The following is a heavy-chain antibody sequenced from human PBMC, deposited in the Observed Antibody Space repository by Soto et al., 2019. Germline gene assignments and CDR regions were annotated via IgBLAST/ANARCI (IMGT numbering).Heavy chain of an antibody. CDR2: INTNGGSR. CDR1: VCTFSSYI. CDR3: ARSSTSGEV. Sequence: PVGSLRLSCASSVCTFSSYIMNCVRHSPGKGLEWVSSINTNGGSRYYADSVRGRFTISRDNAKNSLYLQMNSLRADDTAVYYCARSSTSGEVLGQGTTIIVS. D-gene: IGHD2-2*01. V-gene: IGHV3-21*01. J-gene: IGHJ6*01.